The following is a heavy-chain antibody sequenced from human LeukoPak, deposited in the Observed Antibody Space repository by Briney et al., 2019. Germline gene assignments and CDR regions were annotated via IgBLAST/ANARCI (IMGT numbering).Heavy chain of an antibody. J-gene: IGHJ4*02. D-gene: IGHD3-16*01. Sequence: GGSLRLSCAASGFSVSGTHMSWVRQAPGKGLEWVSSMYTGGTTYYADSVQGRFTIYRDNSKNTLYLQMNSLRAEDTAVYYCAKDEATSGGGLASWGQGTLVSVSS. V-gene: IGHV3-53*01. CDR3: AKDEATSGGGLAS. CDR1: GFSVSGTH. CDR2: MYTGGTT.